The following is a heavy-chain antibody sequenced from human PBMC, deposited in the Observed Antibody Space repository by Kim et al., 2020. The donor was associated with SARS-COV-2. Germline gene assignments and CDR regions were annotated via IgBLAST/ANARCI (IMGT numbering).Heavy chain of an antibody. J-gene: IGHJ4*02. CDR2: IKSKTDGGTT. Sequence: GGSLRLSCAASGFTFSNAWMSWVRQAPGKGLEWVGRIKSKTDGGTTDYAAPVKGRFTISRDDSKNTLYLQMNSLKTEDTAVYYCTTDLIVTFFYGDYEFHWGQGTLVTVSS. CDR3: TTDLIVTFFYGDYEFH. CDR1: GFTFSNAW. V-gene: IGHV3-15*01. D-gene: IGHD4-17*01.